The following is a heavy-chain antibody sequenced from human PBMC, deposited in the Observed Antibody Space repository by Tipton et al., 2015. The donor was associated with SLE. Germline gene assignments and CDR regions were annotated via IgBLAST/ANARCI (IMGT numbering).Heavy chain of an antibody. Sequence: TLSLTCSVSNGSMNSYYWSWIRQPPGKGLEWIGYIYYSGSTNYNPSFKSRVTISLDMSKNQFSLNLTSVTAADTAVYFCSRGTHFYGFYDSWGQGTLVIVSS. V-gene: IGHV4-59*12. J-gene: IGHJ4*02. CDR2: IYYSGST. D-gene: IGHD2/OR15-2a*01. CDR3: SRGTHFYGFYDS. CDR1: NGSMNSYY.